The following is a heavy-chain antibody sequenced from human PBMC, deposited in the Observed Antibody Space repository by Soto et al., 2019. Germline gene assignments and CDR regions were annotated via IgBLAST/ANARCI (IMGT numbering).Heavy chain of an antibody. CDR3: ANHPYDFWSGSTRYYMDV. V-gene: IGHV4-39*01. Sequence: SETLSLTCTVSGGSISSSSYYWGWIRQPPGKGLEWIGSIYYSGSTYYNPSLKSRVTISVDTSKNQFSLKLSSVTAADTAVYYCANHPYDFWSGSTRYYMDVWGKGTTVTVSS. CDR2: IYYSGST. CDR1: GGSISSSSYY. J-gene: IGHJ6*03. D-gene: IGHD3-3*01.